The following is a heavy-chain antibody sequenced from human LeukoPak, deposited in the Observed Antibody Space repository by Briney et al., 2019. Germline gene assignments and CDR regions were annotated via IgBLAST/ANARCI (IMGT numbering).Heavy chain of an antibody. Sequence: ASVKVSCKASGYTFTSYGISWVRQAPGQGLEWMGWISAYNGNTNYAQKLQGRVTMTTDTSTSTAYMELRSLRSDDTAVYYCARDLFRGSGLYWFDPWGQGTLVTVSS. CDR2: ISAYNGNT. CDR1: GYTFTSYG. CDR3: ARDLFRGSGLYWFDP. J-gene: IGHJ5*02. V-gene: IGHV1-18*01. D-gene: IGHD3-10*01.